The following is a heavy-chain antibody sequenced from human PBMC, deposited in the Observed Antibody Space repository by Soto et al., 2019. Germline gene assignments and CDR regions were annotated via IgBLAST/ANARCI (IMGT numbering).Heavy chain of an antibody. CDR1: GGSISSSNW. J-gene: IGHJ5*02. Sequence: QVQPQESGPGLVKPSGTLSLTCAVSGGSISSSNWWSWVRQPPGKGLEWIGEIYHSGSTNYNPSLKSRVTISVDKSKNQFSLKLSSVTAADTAVYYCARDGPDCSSTSCYAPAGRTAFDPWGQGTLVTVSS. D-gene: IGHD2-2*01. CDR3: ARDGPDCSSTSCYAPAGRTAFDP. V-gene: IGHV4-4*02. CDR2: IYHSGST.